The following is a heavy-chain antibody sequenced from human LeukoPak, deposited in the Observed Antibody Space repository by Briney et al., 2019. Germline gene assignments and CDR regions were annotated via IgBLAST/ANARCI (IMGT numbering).Heavy chain of an antibody. CDR1: GFTFSNYE. V-gene: IGHV3-48*03. CDR2: IASSGSTI. CDR3: ARDPSGDYDFDY. Sequence: GGSLRLSCSASGFTFSNYEMNWVRQAPGKGLEWVSYIASSGSTIYYADSVKGRFTISRDNAKSSLYLQMNSLRADDTAVYYCARDPSGDYDFDYWGQGTLVTVSS. J-gene: IGHJ4*02. D-gene: IGHD4-17*01.